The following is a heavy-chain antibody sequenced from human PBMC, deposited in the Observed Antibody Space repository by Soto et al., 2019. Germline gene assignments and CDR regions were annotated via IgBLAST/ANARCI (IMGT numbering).Heavy chain of an antibody. CDR2: ISWNSGSI. D-gene: IGHD4-4*01. V-gene: IGHV3-9*01. CDR1: GFTFDDYA. J-gene: IGHJ4*02. CDR3: AKGGGAPVIDGFFAY. Sequence: EVQVVESGGGLVQPGRSLRLSCAASGFTFDDYAMHWVRQAPGKGLEWVSGISWNSGSIGYADSVKGRFTISRDNAKNSLYLQMHSLRAEDTALYYCAKGGGAPVIDGFFAYWGQGTLVTVSS.